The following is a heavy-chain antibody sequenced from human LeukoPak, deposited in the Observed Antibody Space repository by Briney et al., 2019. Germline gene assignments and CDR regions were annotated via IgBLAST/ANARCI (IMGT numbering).Heavy chain of an antibody. D-gene: IGHD3-22*01. J-gene: IGHJ4*02. V-gene: IGHV3-21*01. CDR1: GFTFSSYS. Sequence: NAEGSLRLSCAASGFTFSSYSMNWVRQAPGKGLEWVSSISSSSSYIYYADSAKGRFTISRDNAKNSLYLQMNSLRAEDTAVYYCARGARGYYYDSSGPFDYWGQGTLVTVSS. CDR3: ARGARGYYYDSSGPFDY. CDR2: ISSSSSYI.